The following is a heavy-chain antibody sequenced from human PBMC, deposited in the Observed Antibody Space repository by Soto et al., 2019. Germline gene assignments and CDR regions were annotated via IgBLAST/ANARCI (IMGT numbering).Heavy chain of an antibody. Sequence: ASVKVSCKASCYTFASYVISCVRQAPGQGLEWMGWISAYNGNTNNAQKLQGRVTMTTDTSPSTAYMERRSLRSDDTAVYYCATNIVGATWPITRYWGQGTLVTF. D-gene: IGHD1-26*01. CDR2: ISAYNGNT. CDR1: CYTFASYV. V-gene: IGHV1-18*01. J-gene: IGHJ4*02. CDR3: ATNIVGATWPITRY.